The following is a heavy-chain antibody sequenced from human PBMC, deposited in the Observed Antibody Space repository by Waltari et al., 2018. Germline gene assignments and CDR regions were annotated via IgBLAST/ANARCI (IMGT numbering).Heavy chain of an antibody. V-gene: IGHV3-48*03. CDR3: ARRFDS. CDR2: ISGSGTTI. CDR1: GFTFSSYG. Sequence: EVQLVESGGGLVQPGGSLRLSCAASGFTFSSYGMNWVRQAPGKGLEWISYISGSGTTIYYADSVKGRFTISRDDAENSLYLQMNSLRAEDTALYYCARRFDSWGRGTRVTVSS. J-gene: IGHJ4*02.